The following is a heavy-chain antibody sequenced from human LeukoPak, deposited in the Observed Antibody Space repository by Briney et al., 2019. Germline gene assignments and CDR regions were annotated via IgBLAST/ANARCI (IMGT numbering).Heavy chain of an antibody. CDR2: IYHSGST. V-gene: IGHV4-30-2*01. J-gene: IGHJ4*02. CDR3: ARESEYSSSSFDY. CDR1: GVSISSGGYY. D-gene: IGHD6-6*01. Sequence: SETLSLTCTVSGVSISSGGYYWSWIRQPPGKGLEWIGYIYHSGSTYYNPSLKSRVTISVDRSKNQFSLKLSPVTAADTAVYYCARESEYSSSSFDYWGQGTLVTVSS.